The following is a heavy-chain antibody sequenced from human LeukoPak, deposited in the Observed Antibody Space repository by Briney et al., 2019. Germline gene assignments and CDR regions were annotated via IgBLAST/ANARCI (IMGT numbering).Heavy chain of an antibody. D-gene: IGHD3-22*01. CDR2: IYYSGST. CDR1: GGSISSYY. J-gene: IGHJ3*02. Sequence: PSETLSLTCTVSGGSISSYYWSWIRQPPGKGLEWIGYIYYSGSTYYNPSLKSRVTISVDTSKNQFSLKLSSVTAADTAVYYCARWSSGYYDAFDIWGQGTMVTLSS. CDR3: ARWSSGYYDAFDI. V-gene: IGHV4-59*01.